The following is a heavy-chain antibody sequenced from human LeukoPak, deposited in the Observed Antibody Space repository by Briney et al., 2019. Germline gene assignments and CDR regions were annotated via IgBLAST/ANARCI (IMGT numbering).Heavy chain of an antibody. CDR2: IYYSGST. CDR3: AKGPRTALIVVINHLDY. V-gene: IGHV4-59*02. CDR1: GGSVSSYY. Sequence: SETLSLTCTVSGGSVSSYYWSWIRQPPGKGLEWIGYIYYSGSTNYNPSLKSRVTISVDTSKNQFSLKLSSVTAADTAVYYCAKGPRTALIVVINHLDYWGQGTLVAVSS. J-gene: IGHJ4*02. D-gene: IGHD3-22*01.